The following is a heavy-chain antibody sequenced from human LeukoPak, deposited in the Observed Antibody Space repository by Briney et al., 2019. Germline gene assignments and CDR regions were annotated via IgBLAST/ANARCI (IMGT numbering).Heavy chain of an antibody. Sequence: KTSETLSLTCTVSGGSISSYYWGWIRQPPGKGLEWIAYIYYSGSTNYNPSLKSRVTISVDTSKNQFSLKLSSVTAADTAVYYCASGYCSGGSCYRPPNYWGQGTLVTVSS. CDR1: GGSISSYY. J-gene: IGHJ4*02. CDR3: ASGYCSGGSCYRPPNY. V-gene: IGHV4-59*01. D-gene: IGHD2-15*01. CDR2: IYYSGST.